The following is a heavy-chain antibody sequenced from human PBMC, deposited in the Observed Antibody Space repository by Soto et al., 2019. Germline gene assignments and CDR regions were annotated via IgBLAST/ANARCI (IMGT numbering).Heavy chain of an antibody. CDR3: ARRHSSSSRDYYYYYGMDV. Sequence: GESLKISCKGSGYSFTSYWISWVRQMPGKGLGWMGRIDPSDSYTNYSPSFQGHVTISADKSISTAYLQWSSLKASDTAMYYCARRHSSSSRDYYYYYGMDVWGQGTTVTVSS. CDR2: IDPSDSYT. D-gene: IGHD6-6*01. CDR1: GYSFTSYW. V-gene: IGHV5-10-1*01. J-gene: IGHJ6*02.